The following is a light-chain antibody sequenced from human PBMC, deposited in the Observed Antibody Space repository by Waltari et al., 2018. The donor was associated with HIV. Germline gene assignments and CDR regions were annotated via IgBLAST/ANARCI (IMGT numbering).Light chain of an antibody. V-gene: IGLV2-14*03. J-gene: IGLJ2*01. CDR1: SSDVGGLDY. CDR2: DVS. CDR3: ISYTSSSALDVV. Sequence: QSALTKPASVSGSPGQSITISCTGTSSDVGGLDYVPCYQQHPGKAPKLTIFDVSNRPSGFSNRVSGSKSGNTAALTISGLQAEDEADYYCISYTSSSALDVVFGGRTKLTVL.